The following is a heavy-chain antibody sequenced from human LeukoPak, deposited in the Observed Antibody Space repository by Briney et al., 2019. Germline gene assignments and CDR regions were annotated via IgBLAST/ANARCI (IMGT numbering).Heavy chain of an antibody. Sequence: SETLSLTCTVSGASISTHYWGWIRQPPEKRPEWIGHISYSGGTNYNPSLKSRVTISMDTSKNQFSLNLSSVTAADTAVYYCARVPDTSGYFYYFDYWGRGTLVTVSS. J-gene: IGHJ4*02. D-gene: IGHD3-22*01. CDR2: ISYSGGT. CDR1: GASISTHY. CDR3: ARVPDTSGYFYYFDY. V-gene: IGHV4-59*11.